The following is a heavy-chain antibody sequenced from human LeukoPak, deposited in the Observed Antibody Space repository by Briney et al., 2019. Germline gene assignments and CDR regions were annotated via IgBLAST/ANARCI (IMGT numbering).Heavy chain of an antibody. D-gene: IGHD2-2*01. Sequence: SETLSLTCTVSGGSISSNSNYWGWIRQPPGKGLEWIGSIYYSGSTYYNLSLKSRVTISVDTSKNQFSLNLSSVTAADTAAYYCARLRTTSHDAFDIWGQGTMVTVSS. J-gene: IGHJ3*02. CDR1: GGSISSNSNY. V-gene: IGHV4-39*01. CDR3: ARLRTTSHDAFDI. CDR2: IYYSGST.